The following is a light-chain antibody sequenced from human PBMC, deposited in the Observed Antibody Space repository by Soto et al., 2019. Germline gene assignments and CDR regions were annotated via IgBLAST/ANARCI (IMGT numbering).Light chain of an antibody. CDR1: QDISDH. CDR3: QKYNTTPRT. Sequence: DFQMTQSPSSLSASVGDRVTITCQASQDISDHLAWYQHKPGKVPKLLIYEASTLQSGVPSRFSGGGFGTDFTLTISSLQPEDVATYYCQKYNTTPRTFGQGTKVELK. CDR2: EAS. J-gene: IGKJ1*01. V-gene: IGKV1-27*01.